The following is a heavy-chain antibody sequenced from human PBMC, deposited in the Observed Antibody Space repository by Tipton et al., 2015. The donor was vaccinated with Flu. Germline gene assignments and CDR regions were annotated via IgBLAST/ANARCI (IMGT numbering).Heavy chain of an antibody. CDR1: GYRFSSFG. D-gene: IGHD5-18*01. J-gene: IGHJ4*02. CDR2: IAPYNGDT. Sequence: QVQLVQSGAEVLRPGASVKVSCKASGYRFSSFGISWVRQTPGQGLEWMAWIAPYNGDTKSAQKVQDRVTLTTDTSTSSAYMELTDLTSDDTAVYYCARVRALNMVSDHDYWGQGTLVTVSS. V-gene: IGHV1-18*01. CDR3: ARVRALNMVSDHDY.